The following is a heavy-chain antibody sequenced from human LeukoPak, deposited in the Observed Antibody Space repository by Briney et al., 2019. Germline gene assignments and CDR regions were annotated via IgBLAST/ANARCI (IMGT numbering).Heavy chain of an antibody. V-gene: IGHV4-59*08. D-gene: IGHD3-10*01. CDR1: GGSISSYY. CDR2: IYYSGST. Sequence: PSETLSLTCTVSGGSISSYYWSWIRQPPGKGLEWSGYIYYSGSTNYNPSLKSRISISVDTSKNQFSLKLSSVTAADTAVYYCARVPFTMVRGVPHFDYWGQGTLVTVSS. J-gene: IGHJ4*02. CDR3: ARVPFTMVRGVPHFDY.